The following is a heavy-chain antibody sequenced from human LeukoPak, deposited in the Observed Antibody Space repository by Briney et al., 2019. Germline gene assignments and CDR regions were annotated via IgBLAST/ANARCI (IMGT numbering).Heavy chain of an antibody. Sequence: GGSLRLSCAASGFTFSSYAMSWVRQAPGKGLEWVSSISSSSSYIYYADSVKGRFTISRDNAKNSLYLQMNSLRAEDTAVCYCARDNRFASGWPDVYWGQGTLVTVSS. CDR2: ISSSSSYI. V-gene: IGHV3-21*01. CDR3: ARDNRFASGWPDVY. J-gene: IGHJ4*02. CDR1: GFTFSSYA. D-gene: IGHD6-19*01.